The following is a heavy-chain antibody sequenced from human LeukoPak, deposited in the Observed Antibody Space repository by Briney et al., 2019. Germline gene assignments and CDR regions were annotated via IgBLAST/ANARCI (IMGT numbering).Heavy chain of an antibody. V-gene: IGHV1-46*01. CDR3: ARDYSSSPPRFEYYFDY. D-gene: IGHD6-6*01. CDR2: INPSGGST. CDR1: GYTFTSYY. Sequence: ASVKVSCKASGYTFTSYYMHWVRQAPGQGLEWMGIINPSGGSTSYAQKFQGRVTMTRDTSTSTVYMELGSLRSEDTAVYYCARDYSSSPPRFEYYFDYWGQGTLVTVSS. J-gene: IGHJ4*02.